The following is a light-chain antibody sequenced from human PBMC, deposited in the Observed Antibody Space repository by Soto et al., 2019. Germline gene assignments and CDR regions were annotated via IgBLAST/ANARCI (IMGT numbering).Light chain of an antibody. Sequence: EIVMTQSPATLSVSPGERATLSCRASQNVSNNLAWYQQKPGQPPRLLIYGASTRATGIPARFSGSGSGTEFTLTISSLQSEDFAVYYCQPYNNWWTFGQGTKVEIK. V-gene: IGKV3-15*01. CDR1: QNVSNN. CDR2: GAS. J-gene: IGKJ1*01. CDR3: QPYNNWWT.